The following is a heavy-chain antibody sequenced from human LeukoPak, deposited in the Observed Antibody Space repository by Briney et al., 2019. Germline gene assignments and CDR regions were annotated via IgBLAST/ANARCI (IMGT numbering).Heavy chain of an antibody. D-gene: IGHD4-17*01. V-gene: IGHV3-30*02. J-gene: IGHJ4*02. CDR3: AKDEETTYGDYLSLAY. Sequence: GGSLRLSCAASGFPFSSYGMHWVRQAPGRGLEWVAFIRYGGTDDYYGDSVKGRFTISRDNSKNTLYLQMNSLRTDDTAVYYCAKDEETTYGDYLSLAYWGQGTLVTVSS. CDR2: IRYGGTDD. CDR1: GFPFSSYG.